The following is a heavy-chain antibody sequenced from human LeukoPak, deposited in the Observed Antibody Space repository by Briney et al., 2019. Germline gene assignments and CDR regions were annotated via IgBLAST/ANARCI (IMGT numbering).Heavy chain of an antibody. Sequence: ASVKVSCKTSGYTFTSYDINWVRQAPGQGLEWMGWMNPHSGNTAYAQKFQGRVTMTRNTSISTAYMELSSLRSDDTAVYYCARDGDDFWSGYLDWFDSWGQGTLVTVSS. V-gene: IGHV1-8*01. CDR3: ARDGDDFWSGYLDWFDS. J-gene: IGHJ5*01. D-gene: IGHD3-3*01. CDR1: GYTFTSYD. CDR2: MNPHSGNT.